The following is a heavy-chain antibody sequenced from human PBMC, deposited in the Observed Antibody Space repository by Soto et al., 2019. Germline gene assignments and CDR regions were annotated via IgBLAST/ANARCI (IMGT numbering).Heavy chain of an antibody. V-gene: IGHV3-9*01. J-gene: IGHJ4*02. CDR3: AKDTYYDILTGCFDY. CDR1: GFTFDDYA. Sequence: GGSLRLSCAASGFTFDDYAMHWVRQAPGKGLEWVSGISWNSGSIGYADSVKGRFTISRDNAKNSLYLQMNSLRAEDTALYYCAKDTYYDILTGCFDYWGQGTLVTVSS. D-gene: IGHD3-9*01. CDR2: ISWNSGSI.